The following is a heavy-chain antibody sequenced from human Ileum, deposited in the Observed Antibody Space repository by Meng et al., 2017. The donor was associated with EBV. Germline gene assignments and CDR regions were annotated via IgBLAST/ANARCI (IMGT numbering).Heavy chain of an antibody. CDR1: GGTFSTYA. CDR3: ARYFSDGSGFYNVDY. V-gene: IGHV1-69*01. J-gene: IGHJ4*02. Sequence: VESGAYATDPGSAVKVPCKAFGGTFSTYAISWVRQAPGQGLEWMGGIIPIFAAPIYARKFQGRVTITADESTSTVYMELTSLTSEDTAVYFCARYFSDGSGFYNVDYWGQGTLVTVSS. CDR2: IIPIFAAP. D-gene: IGHD3-22*01.